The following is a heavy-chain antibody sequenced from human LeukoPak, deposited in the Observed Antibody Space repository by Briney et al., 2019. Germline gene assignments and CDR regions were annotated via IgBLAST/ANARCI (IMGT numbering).Heavy chain of an antibody. J-gene: IGHJ6*03. CDR3: ARLRGYCSGGSCYSYYYYYYMDV. D-gene: IGHD2-15*01. CDR2: IYTSGCT. Sequence: SDTLSLTCTVSGGSISSYYWRWIRQPPGKGREWIGYIYTSGCTNYNPSLTSRVTISVDTSKNQFSLKLSSVTAADTAVYYCARLRGYCSGGSCYSYYYYYYMDVWGKGTTVTVSS. CDR1: GGSISSYY. V-gene: IGHV4-4*09.